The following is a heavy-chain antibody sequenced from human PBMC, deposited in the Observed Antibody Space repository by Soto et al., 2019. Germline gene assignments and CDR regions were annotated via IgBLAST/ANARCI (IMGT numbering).Heavy chain of an antibody. Sequence: GGSLRLSCATSGFMFNDYAMYWARQAPGQGLEWVAMISSDGNHQFYVDNVRGRFTVSRDNSKNTLNLQMNSLRPEDTAVYYCSRGTYYPQSSGLHADYWGPGTVVTVSS. CDR1: GFMFNDYA. D-gene: IGHD3-22*01. CDR3: SRGTYYPQSSGLHADY. J-gene: IGHJ4*02. CDR2: ISSDGNHQ. V-gene: IGHV3-30*03.